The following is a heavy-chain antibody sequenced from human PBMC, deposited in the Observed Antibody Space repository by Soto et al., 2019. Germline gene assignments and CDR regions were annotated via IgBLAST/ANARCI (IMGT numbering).Heavy chain of an antibody. D-gene: IGHD6-13*01. J-gene: IGHJ4*02. Sequence: GASVKVSCKASGYTFTCYYMDWVRQAPGQGLEWMGWINPNSGGTNYAQKFQGWVTMTRDTSISTAYMELSRLRSDDTAVYYCARAIAAAAFDYWGQGTLVTVSS. CDR2: INPNSGGT. CDR3: ARAIAAAAFDY. V-gene: IGHV1-2*04. CDR1: GYTFTCYY.